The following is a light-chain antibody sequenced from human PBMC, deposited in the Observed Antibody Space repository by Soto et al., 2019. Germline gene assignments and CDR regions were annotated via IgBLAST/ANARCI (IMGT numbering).Light chain of an antibody. Sequence: EVVMTQSTATLSLSPGERATLSCKASQRFSSNVVWYQQKPGQPPRLLIYDSSTRATLIPARLSGSGSVTEFTLTISCQQSESLALFFCQQCNNWPYTFGHVTKLEIK. CDR3: QQCNNWPYT. V-gene: IGKV3-15*01. CDR2: DSS. CDR1: QRFSSN. J-gene: IGKJ2*01.